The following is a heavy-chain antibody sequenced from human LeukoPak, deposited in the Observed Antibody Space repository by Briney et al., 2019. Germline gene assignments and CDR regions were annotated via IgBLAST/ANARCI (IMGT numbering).Heavy chain of an antibody. V-gene: IGHV4-38-2*02. D-gene: IGHD3-3*01. CDR3: ARDSDYDFWSGYRSYWYFDL. CDR1: GYSINSGYY. CDR2: IYYSGST. J-gene: IGHJ2*01. Sequence: PSETLSLTCAVSGYSINSGYYWGWIRQPPGKGLEWIGSIYYSGSTYYNPSLKSRVTISVDTSKNQFSLKLSSVTAADTAVYYCARDSDYDFWSGYRSYWYFDLWGRGTLVTVSS.